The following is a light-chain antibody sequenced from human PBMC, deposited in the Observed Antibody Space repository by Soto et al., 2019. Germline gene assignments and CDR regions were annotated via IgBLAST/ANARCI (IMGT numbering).Light chain of an antibody. CDR3: QQYGSSPQT. J-gene: IGKJ1*01. V-gene: IGKV3-20*01. CDR1: QSVSRSY. Sequence: EIVLTQSPGTLTLSPGEIATLFCRASQSVSRSYLAWYQQKPGQPPRLIIYGASSRATGIPDRFSGSGSGTDCTLTISRLEPEDFAVYYCQQYGSSPQTLGQGTKVDTK. CDR2: GAS.